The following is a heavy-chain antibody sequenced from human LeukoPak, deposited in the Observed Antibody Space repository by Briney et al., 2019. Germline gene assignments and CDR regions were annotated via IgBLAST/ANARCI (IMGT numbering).Heavy chain of an antibody. V-gene: IGHV4-4*02. J-gene: IGHJ4*02. Sequence: KPSETLSLTCAVSGGSISSSNWWSWVRQPPGKGLEWIGEIYHSGSTNYNPSLKSRVTISVDKAKNQFSLKLSSVTAADTAVYYCARISREVVGATPFAYWGQGTLVTVSS. D-gene: IGHD1-26*01. CDR1: GGSISSSNW. CDR2: IYHSGST. CDR3: ARISREVVGATPFAY.